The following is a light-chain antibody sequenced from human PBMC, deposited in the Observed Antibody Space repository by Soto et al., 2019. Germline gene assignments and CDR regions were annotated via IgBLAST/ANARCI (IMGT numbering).Light chain of an antibody. CDR2: AAS. CDR3: QHARSFPIT. J-gene: IGKJ5*01. CDR1: QNIDKW. V-gene: IGKV1-12*01. Sequence: DIQMTQSPSSVSASVGDRVTITCRASQNIDKWLAWYQQKPGKAPKLLIYAASNLRGGVPSRFSGCGSGTDFTLTISSLQPEDFATYSCQHARSFPITFGQGTRLE.